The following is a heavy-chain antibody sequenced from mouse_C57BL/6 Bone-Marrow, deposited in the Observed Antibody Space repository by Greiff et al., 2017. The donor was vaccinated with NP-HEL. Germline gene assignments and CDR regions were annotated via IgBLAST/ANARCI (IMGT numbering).Heavy chain of an antibody. J-gene: IGHJ2*01. CDR1: GYAFSSSW. D-gene: IGHD3-1*01. V-gene: IGHV1-82*01. CDR2: IYPGDGDT. CDR3: ARGEARYYFDY. Sequence: QVQLQQSGPELVKPGASVKISCKASGYAFSSSWMNWVKQRPGKGLEWIGRIYPGDGDTNYNGKFKGKATLTADKSSSTAYIQLSSLTSEDSAVYFCARGEARYYFDYWGQGTTLTVSS.